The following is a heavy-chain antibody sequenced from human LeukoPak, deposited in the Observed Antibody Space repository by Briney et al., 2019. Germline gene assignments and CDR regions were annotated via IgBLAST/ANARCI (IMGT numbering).Heavy chain of an antibody. D-gene: IGHD3-22*01. CDR3: ARDPSNSSGYHAHFDS. CDR2: ISFYNGDT. CDR1: GYTFTHHG. V-gene: IGHV1-18*01. J-gene: IGHJ4*02. Sequence: ASVKVSCKASGYTFTHHGISWVRQAPGQGLEWMGWISFYNGDTIYAQNVQGRVTMTTDASTRTAYIEVRNLRSDDTAMYYCARDPSNSSGYHAHFDSWGQGTLVTVSS.